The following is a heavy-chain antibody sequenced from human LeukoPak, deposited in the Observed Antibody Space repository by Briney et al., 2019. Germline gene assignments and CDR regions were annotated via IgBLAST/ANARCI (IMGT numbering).Heavy chain of an antibody. CDR3: ARNSTGWYFDS. CDR2: IYHSGST. J-gene: IGHJ4*01. CDR1: GHSIRGAYY. Sequence: SETLSLTCDVSGHSIRGAYYWGWIRQPPGKGLEWIGSIYHSGSTYYNTSLKSRVTISVDTSKNQFSLKVNSVTAADTAVYYCARNSTGWYFDSWGNGTLVTVSS. D-gene: IGHD6-19*01. V-gene: IGHV4-38-2*01.